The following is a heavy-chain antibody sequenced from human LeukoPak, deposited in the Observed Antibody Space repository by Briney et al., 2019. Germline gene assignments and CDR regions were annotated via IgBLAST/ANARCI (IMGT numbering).Heavy chain of an antibody. J-gene: IGHJ4*02. CDR1: GFTFSSYA. CDR3: ARKFDGYRLDY. D-gene: IGHD5-24*01. V-gene: IGHV3-23*01. Sequence: GGSLRLSCAASGFTFSSYAMSWVRQAPGKGLEWVSTMSGSGGSTYYADSVKGRFTISRDNSKNTLYLQMNTLRAEDTAVYYCARKFDGYRLDYWGQGTLVTVSS. CDR2: MSGSGGST.